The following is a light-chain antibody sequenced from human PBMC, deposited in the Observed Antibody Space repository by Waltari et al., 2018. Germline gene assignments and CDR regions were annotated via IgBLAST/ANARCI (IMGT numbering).Light chain of an antibody. Sequence: DIQMTQSPSSLSASVGDRVTITCRASQSISNYLTWYQQKQGKAPKLLIYAASSLQSGVPSRFSGSGSGTDFTLTISSLQPEVFATYYCQQSYSTPWTFGQGTKVEIK. V-gene: IGKV1-39*01. CDR1: QSISNY. J-gene: IGKJ1*01. CDR2: AAS. CDR3: QQSYSTPWT.